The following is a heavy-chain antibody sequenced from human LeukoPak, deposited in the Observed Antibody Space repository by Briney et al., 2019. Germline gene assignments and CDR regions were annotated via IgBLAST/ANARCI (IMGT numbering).Heavy chain of an antibody. Sequence: SETLSLTCAVYGGSFSGYYWSWIRQPPGKGLEWIGVINQSGSTNYNPSLKSRVTISVDTSKNQFSLKLSSVTAADTAVYYCARANDIVVAFWGQGTLVTVSS. CDR2: INQSGST. V-gene: IGHV4-34*01. CDR3: ARANDIVVAF. J-gene: IGHJ4*02. D-gene: IGHD2-2*01. CDR1: GGSFSGYY.